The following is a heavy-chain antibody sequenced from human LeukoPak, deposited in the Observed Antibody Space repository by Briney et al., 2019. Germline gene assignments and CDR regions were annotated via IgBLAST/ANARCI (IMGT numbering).Heavy chain of an antibody. CDR2: ISWNSGSI. Sequence: GGSLRLSCAASGFTFDDYAMHWVRQAPGKGLEWVSGISWNSGSIGYADSVKGRFTISRDNAKNSLYLQMNSLRAEDTAVYYCARDLGYSSSWLDYWGQGTLVTVSS. J-gene: IGHJ4*02. D-gene: IGHD6-13*01. CDR3: ARDLGYSSSWLDY. CDR1: GFTFDDYA. V-gene: IGHV3-9*01.